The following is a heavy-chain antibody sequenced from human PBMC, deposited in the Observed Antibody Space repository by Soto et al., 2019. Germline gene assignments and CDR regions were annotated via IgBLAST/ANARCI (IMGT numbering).Heavy chain of an antibody. D-gene: IGHD3-10*01. V-gene: IGHV1-2*02. J-gene: IGHJ3*02. CDR3: AREPMVRAAHGFDI. CDR1: GYTFTGHY. Sequence: ASVKVSCKASGYTFTGHYMHWVRQAPGQGLEWMGWINPNSAGTNYAQKFQGRVTMTRDTSISTAYMELSRLRSDDTAVYCCAREPMVRAAHGFDIWGQGTMVTVSS. CDR2: INPNSAGT.